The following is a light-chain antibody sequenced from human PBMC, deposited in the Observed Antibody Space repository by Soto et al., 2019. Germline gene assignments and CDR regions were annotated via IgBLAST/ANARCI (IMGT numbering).Light chain of an antibody. J-gene: IGKJ4*01. V-gene: IGKV3-20*01. CDR2: GAS. CDR1: QSVSSTY. CDR3: QQYGGSPPLT. Sequence: EIVLTQSPGTLSLSPGERATLSCRASQSVSSTYLAWYQQKPGQAPRLLIYGASSRATGIPDRFSGSGSGTDFTLTISRLEPEDFAVDYCQQYGGSPPLTFGGGTKVEI.